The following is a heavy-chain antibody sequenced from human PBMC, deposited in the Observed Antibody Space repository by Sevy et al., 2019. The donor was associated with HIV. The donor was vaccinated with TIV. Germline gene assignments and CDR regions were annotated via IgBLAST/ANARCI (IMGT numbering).Heavy chain of an antibody. CDR2: IYYSGKT. V-gene: IGHV4-39*01. CDR1: GDSIFGNSFY. CDR3: GKHQGWELSPFDC. D-gene: IGHD1-26*01. Sequence: SETLSLTCSVSGDSIFGNSFYWGWIRQPPGKGLEWIGSIYYSGKTSYNPSLKSRVTMSADTSKNQFSLKVNSVTAADTAVYYCGKHQGWELSPFDCWGQGTLVTVSS. J-gene: IGHJ4*02.